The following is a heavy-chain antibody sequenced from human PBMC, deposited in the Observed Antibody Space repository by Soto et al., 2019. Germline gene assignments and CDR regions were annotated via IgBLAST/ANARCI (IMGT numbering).Heavy chain of an antibody. J-gene: IGHJ4*02. CDR1: GYSFNNYW. CDR2: IYPGDSET. CDR3: ARLTNYGGDY. Sequence: PGESLKISCKTFGYSFNNYWIGWVRQMPGRGLEWMGIIYPGDSETRYSPSFQGQVTISADKSISTAYLQWSGLQASDTAMYYCARLTNYGGDYWGQGTLVTVSS. D-gene: IGHD4-17*01. V-gene: IGHV5-51*01.